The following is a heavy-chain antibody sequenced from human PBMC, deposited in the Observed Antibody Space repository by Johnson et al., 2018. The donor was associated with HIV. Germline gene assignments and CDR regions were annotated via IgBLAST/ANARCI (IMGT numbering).Heavy chain of an antibody. CDR1: GFTFSSYT. J-gene: IGHJ3*02. D-gene: IGHD3-3*01. Sequence: QVQLLESGGGVVQPGRSLRLSCAASGFTFSSYTVHWVRQSPGKGLEWVSLISHDGSNEYYADSVKGRFTVSRDNSKNTLYLQMSSLRAEDTAVYYCARESLAYYNFWSGSRHDAFDIWGLGTMVTVSS. CDR3: ARESLAYYNFWSGSRHDAFDI. V-gene: IGHV3-30-3*01. CDR2: ISHDGSNE.